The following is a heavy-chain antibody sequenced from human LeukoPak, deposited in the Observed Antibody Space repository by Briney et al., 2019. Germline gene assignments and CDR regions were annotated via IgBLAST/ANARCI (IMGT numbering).Heavy chain of an antibody. CDR1: GFTFSSFG. CDR3: ARDSLGTSSGWFDP. V-gene: IGHV3-33*01. CDR2: IWSDGINK. J-gene: IGHJ5*02. D-gene: IGHD6-19*01. Sequence: PGGSLILSCAASGFTFSSFGIHWVRQAPGRGLEWVAVIWSDGINKYYGDSVKGRFTISRDNSKDTLYLQMNSLRAEDTAVYYCARDSLGTSSGWFDPWGQGTLVTVSS.